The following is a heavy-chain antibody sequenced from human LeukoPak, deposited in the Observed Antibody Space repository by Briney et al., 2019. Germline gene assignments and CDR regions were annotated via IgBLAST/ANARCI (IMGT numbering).Heavy chain of an antibody. CDR3: AADRNCNSGNCHPLLFDY. CDR1: GYTFSNSA. CDR2: IVVGSGNT. Sequence: TSVKVSCKASGYTFSNSAVQWVQQARAQRLEWIGWIVVGSGNTSYAQKFQARVTNTRDMSTSTAYMELSSLRSADTAVYYCAADRNCNSGNCHPLLFDYWGQGTLVTVSS. V-gene: IGHV1-58*01. J-gene: IGHJ4*02. D-gene: IGHD2-15*01.